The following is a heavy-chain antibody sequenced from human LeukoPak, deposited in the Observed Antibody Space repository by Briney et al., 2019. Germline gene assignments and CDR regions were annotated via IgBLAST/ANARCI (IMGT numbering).Heavy chain of an antibody. V-gene: IGHV3-15*01. CDR2: IRSKTAGGTI. Sequence: GGSLRLSCAASGFTFSSYAMHWVRQAPGKGLEWVGRIRSKTAGGTIDYAAAVKGRFTISRDDSKDTLYLQMSSLKTEDTAVYYCTVAIVAPMWDCWGQGTLVTVSS. D-gene: IGHD5-12*01. CDR3: TVAIVAPMWDC. J-gene: IGHJ4*02. CDR1: GFTFSSYA.